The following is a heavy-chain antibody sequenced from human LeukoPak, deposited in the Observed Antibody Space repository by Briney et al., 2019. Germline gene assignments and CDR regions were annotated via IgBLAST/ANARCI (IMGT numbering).Heavy chain of an antibody. D-gene: IGHD1-26*01. V-gene: IGHV4-59*01. J-gene: IGHJ4*02. Sequence: PSETLSLTCSVSGGSFSSYYWSWLRQPPGKGLELIGYMYDSGSTNYNPSLKSRVTISVDTSKNQSSLRLSSVTAADTAVYYCARHGGSYTFDLWGQGVLVTVSS. CDR1: GGSFSSYY. CDR3: ARHGGSYTFDL. CDR2: MYDSGST.